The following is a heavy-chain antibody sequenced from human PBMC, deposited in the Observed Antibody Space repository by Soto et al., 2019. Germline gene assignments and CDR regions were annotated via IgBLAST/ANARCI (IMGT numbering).Heavy chain of an antibody. CDR3: GRVVGSFSSTSCYTFDH. Sequence: SDTLSLTCTVSGGSISSGGYYWSWIRQHPGKGLEWIGDIYYSGSTYYNPSLKSRVTISVDTSKNQFSLKLSSVTAADTAVYYCGRVVGSFSSTSCYTFDHWGKGTLVTVSS. V-gene: IGHV4-31*03. J-gene: IGHJ4*02. CDR2: IYYSGST. D-gene: IGHD2-2*02. CDR1: GGSISSGGYY.